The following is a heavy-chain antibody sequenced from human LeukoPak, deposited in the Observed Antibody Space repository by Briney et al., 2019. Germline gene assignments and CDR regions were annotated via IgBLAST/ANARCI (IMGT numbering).Heavy chain of an antibody. D-gene: IGHD1-26*01. V-gene: IGHV4-4*07. CDR2: IYTSGST. CDR3: ARGSREVSSSGSYDPNPYYYYYYYMDV. CDR1: GGSISSYY. J-gene: IGHJ6*03. Sequence: PSETLSLTCTVSGGSISSYYWSWIRQPAGKGLEWIGRIYTSGSTNYNPSLKSRVTMSVDTSKNQFSLKLSSVTAADTAVYYCARGSREVSSSGSYDPNPYYYYYYYMDVWGKGTTVTVSS.